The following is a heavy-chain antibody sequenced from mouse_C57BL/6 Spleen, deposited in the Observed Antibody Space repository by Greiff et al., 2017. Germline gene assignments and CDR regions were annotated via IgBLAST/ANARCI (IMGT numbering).Heavy chain of an antibody. V-gene: IGHV1-62-2*01. Sequence: QVHVKQSGAELVKPGASVKLSCKASGYTFTEYTIHWVKQRSGQGLEWIGWFYPGSGSIKYNEKFKDKATLTADKSSSTVYMELSRLTSEDSAVYFCAIHEDGSSPFAYWGQGTLVTVSA. CDR1: GYTFTEYT. CDR2: FYPGSGSI. J-gene: IGHJ3*01. CDR3: AIHEDGSSPFAY. D-gene: IGHD1-1*01.